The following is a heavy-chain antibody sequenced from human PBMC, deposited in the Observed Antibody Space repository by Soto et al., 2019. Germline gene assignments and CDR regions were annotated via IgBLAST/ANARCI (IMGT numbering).Heavy chain of an antibody. CDR1: GGTFSSYA. CDR2: IIPIFGTA. D-gene: IGHD3-22*01. CDR3: ARGDSFLYYYDSNVMDAFDI. V-gene: IGHV1-69*13. Sequence: ASVKVSCKASGGTFSSYAISWVRQAPGQGLEWMGGIIPIFGTANYAQKFQGRVTITADESTSTAYMELSSLRSEDTAVYYCARGDSFLYYYDSNVMDAFDIWGQGTMVTVSS. J-gene: IGHJ3*02.